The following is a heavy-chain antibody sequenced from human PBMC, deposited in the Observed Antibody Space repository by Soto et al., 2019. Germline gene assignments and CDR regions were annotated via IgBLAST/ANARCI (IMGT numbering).Heavy chain of an antibody. CDR3: ARKGAAASYAHYYMDV. CDR2: VYYSGNT. V-gene: IGHV4-59*01. D-gene: IGHD6-13*01. CDR1: GGSISPYY. Sequence: TSETLSLTCTVSGGSISPYYWSWIRQTPGKGLEWIGYVYYSGNTNYNPSLESRVTISVDTSRNRFSLNLTSATAADTAVYYCARKGAAASYAHYYMDVWGRGTAVTVSS. J-gene: IGHJ6*03.